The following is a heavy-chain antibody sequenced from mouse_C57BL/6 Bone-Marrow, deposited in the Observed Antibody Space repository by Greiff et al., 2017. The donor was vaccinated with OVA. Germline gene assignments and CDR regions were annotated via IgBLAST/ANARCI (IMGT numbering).Heavy chain of an antibody. D-gene: IGHD1-1*01. Sequence: EVQLQQSGPELVKPGASVKIPCKASGYTFTDYNMDWVKQSHGKSLEWIGDINPNNGGTIYNQKFKGKATLTVDKSSSTAYMELRSLTSEDTAVYYCARNLYYYGSSYDYFDYWGQGTTLTVSS. CDR2: INPNNGGT. J-gene: IGHJ2*01. CDR3: ARNLYYYGSSYDYFDY. V-gene: IGHV1-18*01. CDR1: GYTFTDYN.